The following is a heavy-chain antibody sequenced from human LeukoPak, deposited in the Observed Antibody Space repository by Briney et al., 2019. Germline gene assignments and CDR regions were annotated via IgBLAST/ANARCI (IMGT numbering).Heavy chain of an antibody. D-gene: IGHD5-24*01. J-gene: IGHJ3*02. CDR2: IWYDGSNK. CDR3: AKTRWLQPLDAFDI. V-gene: IGHV3-33*06. CDR1: GFTFSSYG. Sequence: GGSLRLSCAASGFTFSSYGMHWVRQAPGKGLEWVAVIWYDGSNKYHADSVKGRLTISRDNSTNTLYLQMNSLRAEDTAVYYCAKTRWLQPLDAFDIWGQGTMVTVSS.